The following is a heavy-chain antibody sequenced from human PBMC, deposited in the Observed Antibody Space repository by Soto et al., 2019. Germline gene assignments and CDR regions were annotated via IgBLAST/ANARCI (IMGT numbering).Heavy chain of an antibody. CDR1: GYTFTSYA. V-gene: IGHV1-3*01. D-gene: IGHD3-10*01. CDR3: ARGRVVRGVLPYYYGMDV. J-gene: IGHJ6*02. CDR2: INAGNGNT. Sequence: QVQLVQSGAEVKKPGASVKVSCKASGYTFTSYAMHWVRQAPGQRLEWMGWINAGNGNTKYSQKFQGRVTITRDTXAXTXXMELSSLRSEDTAVYYCARGRVVRGVLPYYYGMDVWGQGTTVTVSS.